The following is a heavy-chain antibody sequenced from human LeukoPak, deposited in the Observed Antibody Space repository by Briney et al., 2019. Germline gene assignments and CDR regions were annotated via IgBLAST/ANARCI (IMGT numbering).Heavy chain of an antibody. CDR2: ISYDGSNK. CDR3: ARGHNWNYGYYYYGMDV. D-gene: IGHD1-7*01. CDR1: GFTFSSYG. Sequence: GGSLRLSCAASGFTFSSYGMHWVRQAPGKGLEWVAVISYDGSNKYYADSVKGRFTISRDNSKNTLYLQMNSLRAEDTAVYYCARGHNWNYGYYYYGMDVWGQGTTVTVSS. V-gene: IGHV3-30*03. J-gene: IGHJ6*02.